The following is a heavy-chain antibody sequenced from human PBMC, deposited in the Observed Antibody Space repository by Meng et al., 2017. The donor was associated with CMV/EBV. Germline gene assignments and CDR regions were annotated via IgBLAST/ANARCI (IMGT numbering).Heavy chain of an antibody. CDR2: IIPIFGTA. Sequence: SVKVSCKASGGTFSSYAISWVRQAPGQGLEWMGGIIPIFGTANYAQKFQGRVTITTDESTSTAYMELSSLRSEDTAVYYCAKEPSSWYRPSFDYWGQGTLVTVSS. CDR1: GGTFSSYA. V-gene: IGHV1-69*05. CDR3: AKEPSSWYRPSFDY. J-gene: IGHJ4*02. D-gene: IGHD6-13*01.